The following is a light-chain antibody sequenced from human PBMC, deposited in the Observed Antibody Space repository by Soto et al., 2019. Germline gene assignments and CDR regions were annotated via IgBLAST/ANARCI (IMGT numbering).Light chain of an antibody. V-gene: IGKV3-20*01. CDR2: GAS. CDR1: QSVSSSY. Sequence: EIVLTQSPGTLSCSPGERATLSCRASQSVSSSYLAWYQQKPGQAPRLLIYGASSRATGIPDRFSGSGSETDFTLTISRLEPEDFAVYYCQPCGNPPPWTFGHGNRVDIX. J-gene: IGKJ1*01. CDR3: QPCGNPPPWT.